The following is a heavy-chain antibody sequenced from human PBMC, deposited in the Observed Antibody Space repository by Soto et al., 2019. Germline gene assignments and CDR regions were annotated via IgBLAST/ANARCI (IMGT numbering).Heavy chain of an antibody. Sequence: PXETLSLPCNVSGASLAKSDWSWIRQPPGKGLEWIGNVFYSGATRYNPSLKSRVSMSVDTSKSHFSLRLTFVTAADTAVYYCARERLGKDYYYGMDVWGQGTTVT. CDR1: GASLAKSD. J-gene: IGHJ6*02. CDR2: VFYSGAT. CDR3: ARERLGKDYYYGMDV. V-gene: IGHV4-59*01.